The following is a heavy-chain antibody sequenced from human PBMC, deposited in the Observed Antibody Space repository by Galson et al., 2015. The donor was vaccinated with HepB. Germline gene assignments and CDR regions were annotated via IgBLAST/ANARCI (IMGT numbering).Heavy chain of an antibody. CDR1: GFTFSNYK. V-gene: IGHV3-21*01. Sequence: SLRLSCAASGFTFSNYKMNWVRQAPGKGLEWVSSISSSDYIYYADSVKGRFTISRDNAKNSLYLQMNSLRAEGTALYYCARERVTGSSTNWFDPWGQGTLVTVSS. CDR3: ARERVTGSSTNWFDP. D-gene: IGHD2-2*01. J-gene: IGHJ5*02. CDR2: ISSSDYI.